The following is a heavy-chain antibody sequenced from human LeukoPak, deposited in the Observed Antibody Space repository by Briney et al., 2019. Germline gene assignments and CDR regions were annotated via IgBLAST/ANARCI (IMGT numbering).Heavy chain of an antibody. Sequence: SETLSLTCTVSGGSISSYYWSWIRQPPGKGLEWIGYIYYSGSTNYNPSLKSRVTISVDTSKNQFSLKLSSVTAADTAVYYCTRGNGWYYYWGQGTLVTVSS. CDR3: TRGNGWYYY. V-gene: IGHV4-59*01. CDR2: IYYSGST. D-gene: IGHD6-19*01. J-gene: IGHJ4*02. CDR1: GGSISSYY.